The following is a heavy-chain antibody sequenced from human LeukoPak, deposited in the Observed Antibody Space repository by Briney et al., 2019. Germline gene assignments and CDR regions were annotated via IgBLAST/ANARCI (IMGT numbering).Heavy chain of an antibody. CDR2: MSGTGGST. J-gene: IGHJ4*02. Sequence: GGSLRLSCATSGFTFSSYAMSWVRQAPGKGLEWVSAMSGTGGSTYYADSVRGRFTISRDNSKNTLYLQMNSLRVEDTAVYYCVAGSGWRFDYWGQGTLVTVSS. CDR1: GFTFSSYA. CDR3: VAGSGWRFDY. D-gene: IGHD6-19*01. V-gene: IGHV3-23*01.